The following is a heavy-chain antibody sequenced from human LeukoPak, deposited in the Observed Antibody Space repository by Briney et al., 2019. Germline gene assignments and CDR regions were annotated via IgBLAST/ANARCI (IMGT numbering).Heavy chain of an antibody. D-gene: IGHD3-22*01. CDR3: ARMDEHYYDSSGYYHFDY. Sequence: SETLSLTCTVSGYSISSGYYWGWIRPPPGKGLEWIGSIYHSGSTYYNPSLKSRVTISVDTSKNQFSLKLSSVTAADTAVYYCARMDEHYYDSSGYYHFDYWGQGTLVTVSS. J-gene: IGHJ4*02. V-gene: IGHV4-38-2*02. CDR2: IYHSGST. CDR1: GYSISSGYY.